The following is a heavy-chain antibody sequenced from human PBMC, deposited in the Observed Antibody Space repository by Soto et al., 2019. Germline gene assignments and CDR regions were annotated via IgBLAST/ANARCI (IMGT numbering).Heavy chain of an antibody. CDR1: GDSVSSNSAA. CDR3: ARDRXRSGYSYGPIYYYGMDV. J-gene: IGHJ6*02. V-gene: IGHV6-1*01. Sequence: PSQTLSLTCAISGDSVSSNSAAWNWIRQSPSRGLEWLGRTYYRSKWYNDYAVSVKSRITINPDTSKNQFSLQLNSVTPEDTAVYYCARDRXRSGYSYGPIYYYGMDVWGQGTTVTVSS. CDR2: TYYRSKWYN. D-gene: IGHD5-18*01.